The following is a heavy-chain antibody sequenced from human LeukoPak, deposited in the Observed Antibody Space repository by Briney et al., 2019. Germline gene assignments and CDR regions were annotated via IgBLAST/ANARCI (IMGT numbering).Heavy chain of an antibody. CDR1: GFTFSSYA. CDR3: AKATGTLGN. J-gene: IGHJ4*02. V-gene: IGHV3-23*01. D-gene: IGHD1-1*01. Sequence: SGGSLRLSCAASGFTFSSYAMSWVRQAPGKGLEWVSTISNGDDSTYYADSVKGRFTISRDNSKNTLYLQMNSLTAEDTAIYYCAKATGTLGNWGQGTLVTVSA. CDR2: ISNGDDST.